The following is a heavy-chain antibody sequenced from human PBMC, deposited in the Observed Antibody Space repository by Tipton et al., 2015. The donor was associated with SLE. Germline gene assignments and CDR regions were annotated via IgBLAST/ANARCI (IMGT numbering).Heavy chain of an antibody. CDR3: ARHPDGYYYYYGLDV. D-gene: IGHD5-24*01. Sequence: TLSLTCSVSGGSFSSDSYYWNWIRQPAGKGLEWIGRIYISGSTYYNPSLKSRVTISVDTSKNQFSLKLSSVTAADTAVYYCARHPDGYYYYYGLDVWGQGTTVTVSS. CDR2: IYISGST. V-gene: IGHV4-61*02. J-gene: IGHJ6*02. CDR1: GGSFSSDSYY.